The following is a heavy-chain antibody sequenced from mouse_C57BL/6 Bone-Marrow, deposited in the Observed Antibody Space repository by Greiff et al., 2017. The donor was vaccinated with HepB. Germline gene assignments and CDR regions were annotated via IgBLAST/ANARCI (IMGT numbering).Heavy chain of an antibody. CDR1: GYTFTDYY. CDR3: ARGDHWYFDV. CDR2: INPNNGGT. V-gene: IGHV1-26*01. J-gene: IGHJ1*03. Sequence: VQLQQSGPELVKPGASVKISCTASGYTFTDYYMNWVKQSHGKRLEWIGDINPNNGGTSYNQKFKGKATLTVDKSSSTAYMELRSLPSEDSAVYYCARGDHWYFDVWGTGTTVTVSS.